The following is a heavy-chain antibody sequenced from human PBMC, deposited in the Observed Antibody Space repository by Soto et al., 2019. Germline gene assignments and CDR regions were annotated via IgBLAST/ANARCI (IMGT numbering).Heavy chain of an antibody. V-gene: IGHV3-23*01. CDR3: AKDQGSSWYEIDS. Sequence: EVQLLESGGGLVQPGGSLRLSCAASGFTFSNYAVTWVRQAPGKGLEWVSTISGSGGSTYYADSVTGRFTISRDNSKNALYLQMNSLRTGVTAVYYCAKDQGSSWYEIDSWGQGTLVTVSS. CDR2: ISGSGGST. D-gene: IGHD6-13*01. J-gene: IGHJ4*02. CDR1: GFTFSNYA.